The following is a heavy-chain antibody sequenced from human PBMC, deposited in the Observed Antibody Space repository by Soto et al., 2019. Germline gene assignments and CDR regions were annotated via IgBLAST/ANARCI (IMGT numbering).Heavy chain of an antibody. CDR2: IYYSGST. Sequence: SETLSLTCTVSGGSISSSSYYWGWIRQPPGKGLEWIGSIYYSGSTYYNPSLKSRVTISVDTSKNQFSLKLSPVTAADTAVYYCARHRELAVAGIGPFDYWGQGTLVTVSS. CDR3: ARHRELAVAGIGPFDY. CDR1: GGSISSSSYY. V-gene: IGHV4-39*01. D-gene: IGHD6-19*01. J-gene: IGHJ4*02.